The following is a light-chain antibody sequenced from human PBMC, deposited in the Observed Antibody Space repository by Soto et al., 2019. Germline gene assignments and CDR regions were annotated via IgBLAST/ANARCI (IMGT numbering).Light chain of an antibody. V-gene: IGLV2-11*01. CDR3: CSYAASKNFV. CDR1: SSDVGGYNY. CDR2: DVS. J-gene: IGLJ1*01. Sequence: QSVLTRPRSVSGSPGQSVTISCTGTSSDVGGYNYVSWYQQYSGKAPKVMIYDVSKRPSGVPDRFSGSKSGNTASLTISGLQAEDEADYYCCSYAASKNFVFGNGIKVTVL.